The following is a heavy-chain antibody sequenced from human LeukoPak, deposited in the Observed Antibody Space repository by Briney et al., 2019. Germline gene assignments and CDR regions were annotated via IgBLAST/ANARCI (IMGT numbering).Heavy chain of an antibody. D-gene: IGHD2-21*01. Sequence: SETLSLTCTVSGGSISSYYWSWIRQPPGKGLEWIGYIYYSGSTNYNPSLKSRVTISVDTSKNQISLKLSSVTAADPAVYYCARGVVIAPQTFDYWGQGTLVTVSS. CDR2: IYYSGST. CDR1: GGSISSYY. J-gene: IGHJ4*02. V-gene: IGHV4-59*01. CDR3: ARGVVIAPQTFDY.